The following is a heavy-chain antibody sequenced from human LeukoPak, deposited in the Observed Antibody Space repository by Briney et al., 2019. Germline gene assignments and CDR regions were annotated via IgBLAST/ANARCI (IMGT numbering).Heavy chain of an antibody. CDR2: IKQDGSDK. CDR1: GFTFSSYG. D-gene: IGHD4-23*01. Sequence: GRSLRLSCAASGFTFSSYGMHWVRQAPGKGLEWVANIKQDGSDKYYVDSVKGRFTISRDNAKNSLYLQMNSLRAEDTAVYYCARKTVVGSYFDYWGQGTPVTVSS. V-gene: IGHV3-7*03. J-gene: IGHJ4*02. CDR3: ARKTVVGSYFDY.